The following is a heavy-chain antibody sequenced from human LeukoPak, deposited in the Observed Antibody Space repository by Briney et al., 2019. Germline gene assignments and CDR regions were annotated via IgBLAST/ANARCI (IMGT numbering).Heavy chain of an antibody. CDR1: GFTFSTYS. V-gene: IGHV3-48*01. D-gene: IGHD3-10*01. Sequence: GGSLRLSCAAYGFTFSTYSMTWVRQAPGKGLGWVAYISSSNSAIYYADSVRGRFTISRDNAKNSLYLQMNSLRAEDMAVYYCARRSSPDYYNSGTYYLFDYWGQGTLVTVSS. CDR3: ARRSSPDYYNSGTYYLFDY. J-gene: IGHJ4*02. CDR2: ISSSNSAI.